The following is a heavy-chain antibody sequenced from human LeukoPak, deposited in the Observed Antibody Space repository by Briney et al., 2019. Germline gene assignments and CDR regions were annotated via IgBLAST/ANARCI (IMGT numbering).Heavy chain of an antibody. CDR3: ARDKEGATEY. CDR2: ISSSSSYI. D-gene: IGHD1-26*01. V-gene: IGHV3-21*01. J-gene: IGHJ4*02. Sequence: TGGSLRLSCAASGFTSSSYSMNWVRQAPGKGLEWVSSISSSSSYIYYADSVKGRFTISRDNAKNSLYLQMNSLRAEDTAVYYCARDKEGATEYWGQGTLVTVSS. CDR1: GFTSSSYS.